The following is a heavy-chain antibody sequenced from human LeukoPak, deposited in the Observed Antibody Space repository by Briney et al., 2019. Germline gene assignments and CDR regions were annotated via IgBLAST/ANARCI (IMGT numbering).Heavy chain of an antibody. Sequence: PSETLSLTCTVSGGSISSYYWSWIRQPAGKGLEWIGRIYTSGSTNYNPSLKSRVTMSVDTSNNQSSLKLSSVTAADTAVYDCERDRDMFTFGGDIGAPNDAFDIWGQGTMVTVSS. V-gene: IGHV4-4*07. J-gene: IGHJ3*02. CDR1: GGSISSYY. CDR3: ERDRDMFTFGGDIGAPNDAFDI. CDR2: IYTSGST. D-gene: IGHD3-16*02.